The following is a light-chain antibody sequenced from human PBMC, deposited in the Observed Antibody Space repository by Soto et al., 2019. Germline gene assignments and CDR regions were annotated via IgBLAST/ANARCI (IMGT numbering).Light chain of an antibody. Sequence: DIQMTQSPSTLSASVGDRVTITCRASQSISSWLAWYQQKPGKAPKLLIYKASSLEGGIPSRFSGSGSGTKFTLTISSLQPADFATYYCQQYNSESTFGQGTKLGIK. CDR3: QQYNSEST. V-gene: IGKV1-5*03. CDR2: KAS. J-gene: IGKJ2*01. CDR1: QSISSW.